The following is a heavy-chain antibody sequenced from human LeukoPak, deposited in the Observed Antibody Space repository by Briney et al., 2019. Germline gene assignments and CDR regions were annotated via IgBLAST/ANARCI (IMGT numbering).Heavy chain of an antibody. D-gene: IGHD5-12*01. CDR2: INHSGIT. V-gene: IGHV4-34*01. J-gene: IGHJ4*02. CDR1: GGSFRGYY. Sequence: SETLSLTCAVYGGSFRGYYWSWIRQPPGKGLEWIGEINHSGITNYNPSLKSRVTISVDTSKNQFSLKLNSVTAAGTALYYCARAATDSGYDWTTFDYWGQGTLVTVSS. CDR3: ARAATDSGYDWTTFDY.